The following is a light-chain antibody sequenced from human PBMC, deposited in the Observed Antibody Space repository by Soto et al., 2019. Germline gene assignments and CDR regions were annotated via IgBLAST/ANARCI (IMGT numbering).Light chain of an antibody. CDR2: GNS. CDR3: QSYASSLSGWV. V-gene: IGLV1-40*01. CDR1: SSNIGAGYD. Sequence: QAVVTQPPSVSGAPGQRVTISCTGSSSNIGAGYDVHWYQQLPGTAPKPLIYGNSNRPSGFPDRFSGSKSGTSASLAITGLQAEDEADYYCQSYASSLSGWVFGGGTKVTVL. J-gene: IGLJ3*02.